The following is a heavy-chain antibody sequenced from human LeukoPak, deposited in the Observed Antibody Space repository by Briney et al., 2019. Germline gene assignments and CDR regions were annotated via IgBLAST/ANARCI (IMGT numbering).Heavy chain of an antibody. Sequence: GGSLRLSCAASGFTFSSYEMNWVRQAPGKGLEWVSYISSSGSTIYYADSIKGRFTISRDNSKNSLYLQMNNLRAEDTAVYYCAKWGLDCSVAGCLYYFDYWGQGTLVTVSS. D-gene: IGHD2-15*01. CDR1: GFTFSSYE. CDR3: AKWGLDCSVAGCLYYFDY. J-gene: IGHJ4*02. CDR2: ISSSGSTI. V-gene: IGHV3-48*03.